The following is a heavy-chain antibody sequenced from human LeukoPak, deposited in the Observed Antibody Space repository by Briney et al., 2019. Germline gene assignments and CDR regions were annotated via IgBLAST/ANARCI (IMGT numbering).Heavy chain of an antibody. CDR2: ISYDGSNK. D-gene: IGHD3-3*01. CDR3: AKDELRFLEWLSRMDV. CDR1: GFTFSSYG. J-gene: IGHJ6*02. V-gene: IGHV3-30*18. Sequence: PGRSLRLSCAASGFTFSSYGMHWVRQAPGKGLEWMAVISYDGSNKYYADSVKGRFTISRDNSKNTLYLQMNSLRAEDTAVYYCAKDELRFLEWLSRMDVWGQGTTVTVSS.